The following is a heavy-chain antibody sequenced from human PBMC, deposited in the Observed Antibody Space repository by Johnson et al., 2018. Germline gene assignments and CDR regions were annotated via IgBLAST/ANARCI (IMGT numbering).Heavy chain of an antibody. V-gene: IGHV3-30*03. Sequence: VQLVETGGGVVQPGRSLRLSCAASGFTFSAYGIHWVRQAPGKGLECVAVISYDGSNKYFADSVKGRFTISRDNSKNTLYLQMNSLRGEDTAVYYCASCSSTSCPTHYYYYYMDVWGKGTTVTVSS. CDR2: ISYDGSNK. CDR3: ASCSSTSCPTHYYYYYMDV. CDR1: GFTFSAYG. D-gene: IGHD2-2*01. J-gene: IGHJ6*03.